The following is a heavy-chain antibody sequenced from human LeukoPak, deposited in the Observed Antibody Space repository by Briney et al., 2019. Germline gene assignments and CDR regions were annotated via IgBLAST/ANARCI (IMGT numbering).Heavy chain of an antibody. V-gene: IGHV4-34*01. D-gene: IGHD3-10*01. CDR1: GGSISSYY. J-gene: IGHJ4*02. CDR2: INHSGST. Sequence: PSETLSLTCTVSGGSISSYYWSWIRQPPGKGLEWIGEINHSGSTNYNPSLKSRVTISVDTSKNQFSLKLSSVTAADTAVYYCARSRLLWFRELLYDYWGQGTLVTVSS. CDR3: ARSRLLWFRELLYDY.